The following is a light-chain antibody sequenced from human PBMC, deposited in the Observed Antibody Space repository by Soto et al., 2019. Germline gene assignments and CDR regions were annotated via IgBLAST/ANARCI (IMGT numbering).Light chain of an antibody. Sequence: DIQMTQSPSSLSASIGDRVTISCRASQDIGAYVNWYQHKQGKAPRVLMYAASNLKSGVPPRFSGSGVGRDFTFTISDLQPEDFATYYCQHSYSTRTFGQGTKVERK. J-gene: IGKJ1*01. V-gene: IGKV1-39*01. CDR1: QDIGAY. CDR2: AAS. CDR3: QHSYSTRT.